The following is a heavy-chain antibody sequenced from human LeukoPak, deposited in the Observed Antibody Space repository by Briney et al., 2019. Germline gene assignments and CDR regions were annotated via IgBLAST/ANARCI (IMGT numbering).Heavy chain of an antibody. CDR3: ARGTGYCSSTSCPRAYFDY. CDR1: GFTFSSYG. J-gene: IGHJ4*02. D-gene: IGHD2-2*03. V-gene: IGHV3-33*01. CDR2: IWYDGSNK. Sequence: GGSLRLSCAASGFTFSSYGMHWVRQAPGKGLEWVAVIWYDGSNKYYADSVKGRFTISRDNSKNTLHLQMNSLRAEDTAVYYCARGTGYCSSTSCPRAYFDYWGQGTLVTVSS.